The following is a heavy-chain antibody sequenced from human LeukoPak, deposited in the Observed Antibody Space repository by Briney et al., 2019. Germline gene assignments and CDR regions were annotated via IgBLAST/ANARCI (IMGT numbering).Heavy chain of an antibody. V-gene: IGHV3-30*04. CDR3: ARDLLDYGTAYYDVGIFDS. CDR2: ISKDGRKN. D-gene: IGHD3-16*01. Sequence: GGSLRLSCEASGFSFSTSGVHWVRQAPGKGLEWMAVISKDGRKNHYADSVKGRFTISRDNSKSTLFLQMNSLRPEDTGIYYCARDLLDYGTAYYDVGIFDSWGQGTRVAVSS. J-gene: IGHJ4*02. CDR1: GFSFSTSG.